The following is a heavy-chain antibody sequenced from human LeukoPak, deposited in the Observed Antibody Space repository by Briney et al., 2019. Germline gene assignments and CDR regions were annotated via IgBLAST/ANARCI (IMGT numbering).Heavy chain of an antibody. CDR3: ARDQGSSWYFDAFDI. Sequence: GGSLRLSCAASGFTFSNYGMHWVRQAPGKGLEWVSSISSSTSYIYYADSVKGRFTISRDNAKNSLYLQMNSLRAEDTAVYYCARDQGSSWYFDAFDIWGQGTMVTVSS. D-gene: IGHD6-13*01. CDR1: GFTFSNYG. V-gene: IGHV3-21*01. J-gene: IGHJ3*02. CDR2: ISSSTSYI.